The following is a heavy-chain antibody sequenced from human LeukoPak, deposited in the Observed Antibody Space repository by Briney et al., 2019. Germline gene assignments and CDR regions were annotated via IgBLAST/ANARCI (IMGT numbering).Heavy chain of an antibody. J-gene: IGHJ4*02. CDR1: GYTFTGYY. Sequence: ASVKVSCKASGYTFTGYYMHWVRQAPGQGLEWMGWINPNSGGTNYAQKFQGWVTMTRDTSISTAYMELSRLRSDDTAVYYCARVRAVAAIEYYFDYWGQGTLVTVSS. CDR3: ARVRAVAAIEYYFDY. CDR2: INPNSGGT. D-gene: IGHD2-21*01. V-gene: IGHV1-2*04.